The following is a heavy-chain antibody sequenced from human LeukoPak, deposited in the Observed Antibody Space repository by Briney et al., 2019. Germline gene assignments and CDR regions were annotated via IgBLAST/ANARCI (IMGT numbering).Heavy chain of an antibody. CDR3: ARRIRSENAYYGSGSYLGRAIDY. J-gene: IGHJ4*02. Sequence: SGTLSLTCTVSGGSISSSSYYWGWIRQPPGKGLEWIGSIYYSGSTYYNPSLKSRVTISVDTSKNQFSLKLSSVTAADTAVYYCARRIRSENAYYGSGSYLGRAIDYWGQGTLVTVSS. CDR2: IYYSGST. CDR1: GGSISSSSYY. V-gene: IGHV4-39*01. D-gene: IGHD3-10*01.